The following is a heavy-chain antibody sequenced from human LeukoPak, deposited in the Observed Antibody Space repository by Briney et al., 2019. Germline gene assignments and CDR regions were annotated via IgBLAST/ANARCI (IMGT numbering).Heavy chain of an antibody. J-gene: IGHJ6*03. V-gene: IGHV1-8*01. D-gene: IGHD3-10*01. Sequence: ASVKVSCKASGYTFTSYDINWVRQATGQGLEWMGWMNPNSGNTGYAQKFQGRVTMTRNTSISTAYMELSSLRSEDTAVCYCARGIGRFRELLWSHKLRYYYYYMDVWGKGTTVTVSS. CDR3: ARGIGRFRELLWSHKLRYYYYYMDV. CDR1: GYTFTSYD. CDR2: MNPNSGNT.